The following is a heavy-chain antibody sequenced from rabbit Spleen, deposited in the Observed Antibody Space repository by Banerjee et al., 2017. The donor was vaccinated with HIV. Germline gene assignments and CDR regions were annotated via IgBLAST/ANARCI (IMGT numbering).Heavy chain of an antibody. V-gene: IGHV1S40*01. D-gene: IGHD8-1*01. J-gene: IGHJ6*01. Sequence: QSLEESGGDLVKPGASLTLTCTASGFSFSSSDYMCWVRQAPGKGLEWISCIAGDNSGFTYFATWAKGRFTCSKTSSTTVTLQMTRLTAADTATYFCARDSGTSFSSYGMDLWGPGTLVTVS. CDR1: GFSFSSSDY. CDR2: IAGDNSGFT. CDR3: ARDSGTSFSSYGMDL.